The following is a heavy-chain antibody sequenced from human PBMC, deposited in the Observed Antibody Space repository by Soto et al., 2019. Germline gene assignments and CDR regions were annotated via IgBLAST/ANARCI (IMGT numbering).Heavy chain of an antibody. CDR1: GFTFSNYA. D-gene: IGHD2-15*01. J-gene: IGHJ6*02. CDR2: ISYNGGNR. V-gene: IGHV3-30*04. CDR3: ARGDREDTAVVIGVRPGEYGVDV. Sequence: QVQLVESGGGVVQPGRSLRLSCAASGFTFSNYAMHWVRQAPGKGLECVAVISYNGGNRFYRDYVKGRFTISRDNSKNTVHLQIDSLRYEDAAVYYCARGDREDTAVVIGVRPGEYGVDVWGQGPRSPSP.